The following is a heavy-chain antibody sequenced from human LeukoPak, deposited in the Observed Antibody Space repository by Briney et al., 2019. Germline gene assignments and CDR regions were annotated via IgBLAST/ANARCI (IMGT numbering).Heavy chain of an antibody. CDR1: GYTFTDYY. D-gene: IGHD3-3*01. CDR3: ARAAYYDFWSGYYTGIGFDI. Sequence: ASVKVSCKASGYTFTDYYIHWVRQAPGQGLEWMGWINPNSGGTNYAQKFQGRVTMTRDTSISTAYMELSRLRSDDTAVYYCARAAYYDFWSGYYTGIGFDIWGQGTMVTVSS. CDR2: INPNSGGT. J-gene: IGHJ3*02. V-gene: IGHV1-2*02.